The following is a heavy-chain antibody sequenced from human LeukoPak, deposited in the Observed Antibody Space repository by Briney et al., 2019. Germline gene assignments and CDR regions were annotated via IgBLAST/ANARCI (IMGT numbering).Heavy chain of an antibody. Sequence: GRSLRLSCAASGFTFSGYAMHWVRQAPGKGLEWVAVISYDGSNKYYADSVKGRFTISRDNSKNTLYLQMNSLRAEDTAVYYCARDLRPYGSGSYYNPGDYWGQGTLVTVSS. V-gene: IGHV3-30*04. J-gene: IGHJ4*02. CDR1: GFTFSGYA. CDR2: ISYDGSNK. CDR3: ARDLRPYGSGSYYNPGDY. D-gene: IGHD3-10*01.